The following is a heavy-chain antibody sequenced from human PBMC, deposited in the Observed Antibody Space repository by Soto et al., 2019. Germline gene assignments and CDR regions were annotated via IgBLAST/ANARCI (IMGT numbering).Heavy chain of an antibody. V-gene: IGHV3-73*02. CDR3: HSDCWSGFSPD. CDR2: ITDKGSNYVT. D-gene: IGHD3-3*01. J-gene: IGHJ6*02. CDR1: GFTFSASA. Sequence: DVQLVESGGGLVQPVGSLKLSCAASGFTFSASAVHWVRQASGKGLEWIGRITDKGSNYVTAYAASVKGRFTVSRDDSKNTADLHMNSLKIEDTAKYYCHSDCWSGFSPDWGQGTTVIVAS.